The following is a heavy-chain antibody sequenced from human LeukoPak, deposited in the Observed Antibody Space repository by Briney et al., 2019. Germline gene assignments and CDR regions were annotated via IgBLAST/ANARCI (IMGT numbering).Heavy chain of an antibody. Sequence: ASVKVSCKASGYTFTSYYIHWVRQAPGQGLEWMGIINPSGGSTSYAQKFQGRVTMTRDTSTSTVYMELSSLRSEDTAVYYCARDDLSYSSLSKYYFDYWGQGTLVTVSS. CDR1: GYTFTSYY. CDR2: INPSGGST. V-gene: IGHV1-46*01. D-gene: IGHD6-6*01. CDR3: ARDDLSYSSLSKYYFDY. J-gene: IGHJ4*02.